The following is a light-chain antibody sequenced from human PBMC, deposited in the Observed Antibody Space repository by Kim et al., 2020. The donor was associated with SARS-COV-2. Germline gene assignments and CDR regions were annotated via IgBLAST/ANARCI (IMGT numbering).Light chain of an antibody. CDR1: TSNIGTNT. V-gene: IGLV1-44*01. Sequence: ELTQPPSAAGTPGQRVTISCSGGTSNIGTNTVNWYQQLPEAAPKLLIYSNNQRPSGVPDRFSGSQSGTSASLAISGLQSEDEADYYCAAWDDNMYGQVFGGGTPLTVL. CDR2: SNN. CDR3: AAWDDNMYGQV. J-gene: IGLJ3*02.